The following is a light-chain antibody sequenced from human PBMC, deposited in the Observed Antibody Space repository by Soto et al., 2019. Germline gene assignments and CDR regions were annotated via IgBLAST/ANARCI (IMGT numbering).Light chain of an antibody. CDR1: QCISNY. Sequence: DIQMTQSPSSLSASVGDRVTITCRASQCISNYLVWYQQKPGKIPNLLIYAASTLKSGVPSRFSGSRSGTYFTLTISSLQPEDVATYYCQKYDRDPWTFGQGTKVEIK. V-gene: IGKV1-27*01. CDR2: AAS. CDR3: QKYDRDPWT. J-gene: IGKJ1*01.